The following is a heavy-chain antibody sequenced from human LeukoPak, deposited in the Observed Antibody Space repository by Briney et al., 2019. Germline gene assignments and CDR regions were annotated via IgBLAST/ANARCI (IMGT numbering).Heavy chain of an antibody. CDR1: GYTFTSYD. CDR3: ARGQEYYGSGFPRGYYGMDV. D-gene: IGHD3-10*01. J-gene: IGHJ6*02. Sequence: ASVTVSCKASGYTFTSYDINWVRQATGQGLEWMGWMNPNSGNTGYAQKFQGRVTMTRNTSISTAYMELSSLRSEDTAVYYCARGQEYYGSGFPRGYYGMDVWGQGTTVTVSS. V-gene: IGHV1-8*02. CDR2: MNPNSGNT.